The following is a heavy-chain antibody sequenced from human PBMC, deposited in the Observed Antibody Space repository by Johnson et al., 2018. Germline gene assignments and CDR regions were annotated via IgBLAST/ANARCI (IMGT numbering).Heavy chain of an antibody. Sequence: VQLVESGGGVVQPGRSLRLSCAASGFTFSAYGIHWVRQAPGKGLGWVAVISYDGSNKYYADSVKGRFTISRDNSKNSLYLPMNSLKTEDTAVYYCARVTYYYDSSGYHYYYGMDVWGQGTTVTVSS. J-gene: IGHJ6*02. CDR2: ISYDGSNK. D-gene: IGHD3-22*01. CDR1: GFTFSAYG. CDR3: ARVTYYYDSSGYHYYYGMDV. V-gene: IGHV3-30*03.